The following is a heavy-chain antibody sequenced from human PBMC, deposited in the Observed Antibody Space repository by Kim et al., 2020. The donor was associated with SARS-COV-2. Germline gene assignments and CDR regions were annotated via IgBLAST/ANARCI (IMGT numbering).Heavy chain of an antibody. CDR3: ARHESGGYLYFFDY. J-gene: IGHJ4*02. D-gene: IGHD3-10*01. V-gene: IGHV4-39*01. CDR1: GGSISNNNNY. CDR2: VYYTGTT. Sequence: SETLSLSCTVSGGSISNNNNYWGWIRQPPGKGLEWIGSVYYTGTTYSNPSLRSRVTISVDTSMNQFSLKLNSVTAADTAVYYCARHESGGYLYFFDYWGQGTLVTVSA.